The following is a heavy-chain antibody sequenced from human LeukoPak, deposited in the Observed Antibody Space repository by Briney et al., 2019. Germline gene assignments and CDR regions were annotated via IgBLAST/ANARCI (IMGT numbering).Heavy chain of an antibody. J-gene: IGHJ3*02. V-gene: IGHV3-21*01. CDR1: GFSFSSYS. Sequence: GESLRLSCAASGFSFSSYSMSWVRQAPGKGLEWVSSINVSPAYISYADSVKGRFTISRDNAKNSLYLQMNSLRAEDTAVYFCARDLNWGAGALDIWGQGTMVSVSS. CDR3: ARDLNWGAGALDI. CDR2: INVSPAYI. D-gene: IGHD7-27*01.